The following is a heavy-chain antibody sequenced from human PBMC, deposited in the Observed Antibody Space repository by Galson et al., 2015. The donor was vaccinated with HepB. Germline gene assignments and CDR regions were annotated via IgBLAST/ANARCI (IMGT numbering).Heavy chain of an antibody. CDR3: AKDGIMVSNNPYQLHF. J-gene: IGHJ4*02. CDR1: GLTFSRYA. V-gene: IGHV3-23*01. CDR2: ITSNGGRT. Sequence: SLRLSCAASGLTFSRYAMTWVRQAPGKGLEWISSITSNGGRTFYTNSVKGRFTISRDNSRNTVVLQLSSLRPEDTAVYYCAKDGIMVSNNPYQLHFWGQGTLVSVSS. D-gene: IGHD2-8*01.